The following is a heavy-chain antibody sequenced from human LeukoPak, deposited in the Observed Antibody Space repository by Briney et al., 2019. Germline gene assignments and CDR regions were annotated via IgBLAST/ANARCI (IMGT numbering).Heavy chain of an antibody. J-gene: IGHJ3*02. CDR1: GGSISSYY. Sequence: PSGTLSLTCTVSGGSISSYYWSWIRQPPGKGLECIGNIYYSGSTNYNPSLKSRVTISVDTSKNQFSLNLRSVTAADTAVFYCARVHRLVPGPFHIWGQGTMVIVSS. D-gene: IGHD6-6*01. V-gene: IGHV4-59*01. CDR2: IYYSGST. CDR3: ARVHRLVPGPFHI.